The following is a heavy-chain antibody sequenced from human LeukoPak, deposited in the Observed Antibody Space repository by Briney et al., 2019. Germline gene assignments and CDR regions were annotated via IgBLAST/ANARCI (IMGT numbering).Heavy chain of an antibody. J-gene: IGHJ4*02. D-gene: IGHD5-18*01. CDR3: ARVGLWKLLGRGRYYFDY. CDR1: GFTFSSYA. Sequence: GGSLRLSCAASGFTFSSYAMHWVRQAPGKGLEWVAVISYDGSNKYYADSVKGRFTISRDNSKNTLYLQMNSLRAEDTAVYYCARVGLWKLLGRGRYYFDYWGQGTLVTVSS. CDR2: ISYDGSNK. V-gene: IGHV3-30-3*01.